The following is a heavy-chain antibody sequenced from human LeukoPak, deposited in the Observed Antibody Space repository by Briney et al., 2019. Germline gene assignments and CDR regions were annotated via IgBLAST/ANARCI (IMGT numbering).Heavy chain of an antibody. CDR2: IYSSGST. CDR3: ARRPRGVIIKTWFDS. J-gene: IGHJ5*01. V-gene: IGHV4-59*12. Sequence: SETLSLTCTVSGGSISNYYWSWIRQPPGKGLEWIGYIYSSGSTNYNPSLKSRVTISVDTSKIQFSLKLSSVTAADTAVYYCARRPRGVIIKTWFDSWGQGTLVTVSS. CDR1: GGSISNYY. D-gene: IGHD3-10*01.